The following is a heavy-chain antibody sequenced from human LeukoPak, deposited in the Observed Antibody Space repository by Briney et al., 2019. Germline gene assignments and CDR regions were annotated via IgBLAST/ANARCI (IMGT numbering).Heavy chain of an antibody. CDR1: GFTFSSYY. CDR3: AKDPSLAVDFDY. J-gene: IGHJ4*02. CDR2: ISYDGSNK. Sequence: GGSLCLSCAASGFTFSSYYMRWVRQAPGKGLEWVAVISYDGSNKYYADSVKGRFTISRDNSQNTLYLQMNSLRAEDTAVYYCAKDPSLAVDFDYWGQGTLVTVSS. V-gene: IGHV3-30*18. D-gene: IGHD2-15*01.